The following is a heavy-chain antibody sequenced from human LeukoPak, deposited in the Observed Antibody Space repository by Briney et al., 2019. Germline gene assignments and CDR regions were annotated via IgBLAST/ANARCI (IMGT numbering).Heavy chain of an antibody. CDR1: GFTFSSYW. Sequence: PGGSLRLSCAASGFTFSSYWRSWFRQIPGKGLEWLGNIKTDGSEKYYLDFVRGRFTISRDNAKNSLFLQMNSLRAEDTAVYYCAREVDHFDSSGNYPDVFDYWGQGTLVTVSS. D-gene: IGHD3-22*01. CDR2: IKTDGSEK. V-gene: IGHV3-7*01. CDR3: AREVDHFDSSGNYPDVFDY. J-gene: IGHJ4*02.